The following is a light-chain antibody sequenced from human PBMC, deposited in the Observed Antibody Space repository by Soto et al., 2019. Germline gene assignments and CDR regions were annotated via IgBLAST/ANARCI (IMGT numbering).Light chain of an antibody. CDR3: QQLNSYPPT. CDR2: AAS. Sequence: DIQLTQSPSFLSASVGDRVAITCRASQGISSYLAWYQQKPGKVPKLLIFAASTLQSGVPSRFSGSGSGTEFTLTISSLQPEDFATYYCQQLNSYPPTFGGGSKVEIK. J-gene: IGKJ4*01. CDR1: QGISSY. V-gene: IGKV1-9*01.